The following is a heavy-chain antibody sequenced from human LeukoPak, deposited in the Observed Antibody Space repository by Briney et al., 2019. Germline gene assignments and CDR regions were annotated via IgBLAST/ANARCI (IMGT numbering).Heavy chain of an antibody. J-gene: IGHJ4*02. Sequence: PGRSLRLSCAASGLIFGTYAMHWVRQTPAKGREWVAVISHDGRHKFYSDCVKGRFTISRDNSKTMVSLQMNSLRLGDTAVYYCVSGAGGGYSYGYFDYWGQGTLVTVSS. V-gene: IGHV3-30*04. CDR1: GLIFGTYA. CDR2: ISHDGRHK. CDR3: VSGAGGGYSYGYFDY. D-gene: IGHD5-18*01.